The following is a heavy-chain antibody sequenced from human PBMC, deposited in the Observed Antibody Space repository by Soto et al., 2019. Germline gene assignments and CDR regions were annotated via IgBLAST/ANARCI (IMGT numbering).Heavy chain of an antibody. CDR2: ISPYNGKT. D-gene: IGHD3-22*01. CDR3: ARPYDSSQSPRFDY. CDR1: GYSFTTYG. J-gene: IGHJ4*02. Sequence: ASVKVSCKASGYSFTTYGILWVRQAPGQGLEWMGWISPYNGKTNYAQNLQGRVSMTTDTSTTTAHIELRSIRSDDTAVYYCARPYDSSQSPRFDYWGQGTLVTASS. V-gene: IGHV1-18*01.